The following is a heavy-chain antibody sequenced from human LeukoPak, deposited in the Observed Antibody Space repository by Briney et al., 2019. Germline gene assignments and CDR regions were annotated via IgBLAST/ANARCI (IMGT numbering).Heavy chain of an antibody. CDR3: ARDHPGWDYHYYMDV. J-gene: IGHJ6*03. V-gene: IGHV4-61*02. D-gene: IGHD1-26*01. CDR2: FYTSGST. Sequence: SQTLSLTCTVSGGSISSGSYYWSWIRQPAGKGLEWIGRFYTSGSTNYNPSLKSRVTISVDTSKNQFSLKLSSVTAADTAVYYCARDHPGWDYHYYMDVWGKGTTVTVSS. CDR1: GGSISSGSYY.